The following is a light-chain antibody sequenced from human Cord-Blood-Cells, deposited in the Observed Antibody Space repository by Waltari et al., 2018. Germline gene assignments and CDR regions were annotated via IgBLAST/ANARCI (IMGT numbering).Light chain of an antibody. V-gene: IGKV4-1*01. Sequence: DIVMTQSPDSLAVSLGERATINCKSSQSVLYSSNNKNYLAWYQQKHGQTPKLLIYWASTRESGVPDRFIGSGSGTDFTLTISSLQAEDVAVYYCQQYYSTPHSFGQGTKLEIK. CDR3: QQYYSTPHS. J-gene: IGKJ2*03. CDR2: WAS. CDR1: QSVLYSSNNKNY.